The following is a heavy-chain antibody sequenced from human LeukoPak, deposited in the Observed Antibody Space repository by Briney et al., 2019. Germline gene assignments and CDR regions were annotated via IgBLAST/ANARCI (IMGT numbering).Heavy chain of an antibody. CDR1: GGSFSGYY. CDR2: INHSGST. CDR3: ARVSGSYFDY. J-gene: IGHJ4*02. V-gene: IGHV4-34*01. D-gene: IGHD1-26*01. Sequence: KPSETLSLTRAVYGGSFSGYYWSWIRQPPGKGLEWIGEINHSGSTNYNPSLKSRVTISVDTSKNQFSLKLSSVTAADTAVYYCARVSGSYFDYWGQGTLVTVSS.